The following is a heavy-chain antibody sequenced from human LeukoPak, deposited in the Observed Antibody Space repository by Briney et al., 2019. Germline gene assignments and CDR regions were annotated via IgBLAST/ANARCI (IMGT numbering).Heavy chain of an antibody. D-gene: IGHD2-15*01. CDR1: GGSMSSSTY. V-gene: IGHV4-39*07. CDR2: VYYNGNS. J-gene: IGHJ6*03. Sequence: SETLSLTCTVSGGSMSSSTYWGWTRQPPGKGLEWIGTVYYNGNSYYNPSLKSRVTISVDTSKNQFSLKLSSVTAADTAVYYCARAVVVRNRRYYYYYYMDVWGKGTTVIVSS. CDR3: ARAVVVRNRRYYYYYYMDV.